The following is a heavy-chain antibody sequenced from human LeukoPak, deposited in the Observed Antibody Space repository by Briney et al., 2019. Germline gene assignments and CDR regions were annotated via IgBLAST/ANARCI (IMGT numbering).Heavy chain of an antibody. D-gene: IGHD2-15*01. CDR2: IKQDGSEN. CDR3: ARDGGSGLLY. V-gene: IGHV3-7*01. CDR1: GFTFSSYW. J-gene: IGHJ4*02. Sequence: GGSLRLSCVASGFTFSSYWMSWVRQAPGKGLEWVANIKQDGSENFYVDSVKGRFTISRDNAKNSLYLQMNSLRAEDTAVYYCARDGGSGLLYWGKGALVTVSS.